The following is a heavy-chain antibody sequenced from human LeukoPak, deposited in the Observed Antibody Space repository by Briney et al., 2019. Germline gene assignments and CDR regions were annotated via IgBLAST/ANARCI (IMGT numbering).Heavy chain of an antibody. D-gene: IGHD6-19*01. Sequence: SETLSLTCTVSGYSISSGYYWGWIRQPPGKGLEWIGTIYHSGTTFYNPSLKSRVTISVDTSKNQFSLKLSSVTAADTAVYYCARAGSGWYLSYYYYYMDVWGKGTTVTISS. CDR2: IYHSGTT. J-gene: IGHJ6*03. V-gene: IGHV4-38-2*02. CDR3: ARAGSGWYLSYYYYYMDV. CDR1: GYSISSGYY.